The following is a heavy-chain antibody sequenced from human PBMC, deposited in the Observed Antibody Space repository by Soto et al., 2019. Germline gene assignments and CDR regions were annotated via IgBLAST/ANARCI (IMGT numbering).Heavy chain of an antibody. Sequence: QVQLQQWGAGLLKPSETLSLTCAVYGGSFSAYYWSWIRQSPGKGLEWIGEINHSGNTNYNPSLKRRVTVPVDTSKHQFSLKLSSVTAADAAVYSCARTSRFEYWGQGTLVTVSS. J-gene: IGHJ4*02. CDR3: ARTSRFEY. CDR2: INHSGNT. CDR1: GGSFSAYY. V-gene: IGHV4-34*01. D-gene: IGHD6-6*01.